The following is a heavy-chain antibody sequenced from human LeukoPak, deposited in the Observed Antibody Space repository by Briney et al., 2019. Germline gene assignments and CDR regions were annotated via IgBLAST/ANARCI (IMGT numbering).Heavy chain of an antibody. D-gene: IGHD3-22*01. CDR1: GFTVSSYA. CDR2: IRVSGGST. CDR3: RKRVYDSRGYYHIGLGYYCGMDV. V-gene: IGHV3-23*01. Sequence: GGSLRLSCAAAGFTVSSYAMSWVRQAPGKWRGWVSAIRVSGGSTYYAASVKGRFTIARDNSKNTLYLQMNSLRTEDTSIYYCRKRVYDSRGYYHIGLGYYCGMDVWGQGRTVTVS. J-gene: IGHJ6*01.